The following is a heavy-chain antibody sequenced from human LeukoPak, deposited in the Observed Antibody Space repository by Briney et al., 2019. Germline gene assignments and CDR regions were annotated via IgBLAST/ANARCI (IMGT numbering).Heavy chain of an antibody. CDR2: ISYDGSNK. J-gene: IGHJ4*02. D-gene: IGHD3-3*01. V-gene: IGHV3-30*18. Sequence: HPGGSLRLSCAASGFTFSSYAMSWVRQAPGKGLEWVAVISYDGSNKYYADSVKGRFTISRDNSKNTLYLQMNSLRAEDTAVYYCAKDRRIFGVVTILDYWGQGTLVTVSS. CDR1: GFTFSSYA. CDR3: AKDRRIFGVVTILDY.